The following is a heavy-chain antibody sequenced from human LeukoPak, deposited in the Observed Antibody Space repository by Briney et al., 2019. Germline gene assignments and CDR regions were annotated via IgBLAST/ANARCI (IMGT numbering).Heavy chain of an antibody. J-gene: IGHJ5*02. CDR2: IYTSGRT. V-gene: IGHV4-61*02. CDR3: ARVMIRGIVGWAPFELSNWFDP. D-gene: IGHD3-10*01. Sequence: PSETLSLTCTVSGASISSSRDYWAWIRQPAGRGLECIGRIYTSGRTSYNPSLKSRVIMSVDTSKNQFSLKLSSVTAADTAVYYCARVMIRGIVGWAPFELSNWFDPWGQGTLVTVSS. CDR1: GASISSSRDY.